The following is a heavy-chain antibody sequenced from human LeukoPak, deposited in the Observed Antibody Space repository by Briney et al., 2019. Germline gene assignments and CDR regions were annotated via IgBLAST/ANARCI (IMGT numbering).Heavy chain of an antibody. J-gene: IGHJ4*02. CDR3: ARGTRYCSGGGPSCWDY. V-gene: IGHV4-39*07. CDR1: GGSIGSSSDFF. CDR2: MYYGGST. Sequence: SETLSLTCTVSGGSIGSSSDFFWGGVRQPPGKGLEWIGTMYYGGSTDYNPSLESRATISLDTSKNQFSLELNSVTAADTAVYYCARGTRYCSGGGPSCWDYWGLGTLVIVSS. D-gene: IGHD2-15*01.